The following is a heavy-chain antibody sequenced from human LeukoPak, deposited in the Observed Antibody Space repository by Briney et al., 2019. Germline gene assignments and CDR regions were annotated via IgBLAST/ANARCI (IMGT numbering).Heavy chain of an antibody. CDR3: ARYRYYRYYFDY. D-gene: IGHD3-10*01. J-gene: IGHJ4*02. Sequence: PSETLSLTCAVSGYSISSGYYWGWIRQPPGKGQEWIGSIYHSGSTYYNPSLRSRVTISVDTSKNQFSLKLSSVTAADTAVYYCARYRYYRYYFDYWGQGTLVTVSS. CDR2: IYHSGST. V-gene: IGHV4-38-2*01. CDR1: GYSISSGYY.